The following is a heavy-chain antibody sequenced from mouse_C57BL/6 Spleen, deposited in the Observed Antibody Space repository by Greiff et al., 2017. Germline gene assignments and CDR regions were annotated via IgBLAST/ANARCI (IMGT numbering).Heavy chain of an antibody. D-gene: IGHD2-1*01. V-gene: IGHV3-6*01. CDR3: ARGYGNAMDY. CDR2: ISYDGSN. CDR1: GYSITSGYY. J-gene: IGHJ4*01. Sequence: EVKLVESGPGLVKPSQSLSLTCSVTGYSITSGYYWNWIRQFPGNKLEWMGYISYDGSNNYNPSLKNRISITRDTSKNQFFLKLNSVTTEDTATYYCARGYGNAMDYWGQGTSVTVSS.